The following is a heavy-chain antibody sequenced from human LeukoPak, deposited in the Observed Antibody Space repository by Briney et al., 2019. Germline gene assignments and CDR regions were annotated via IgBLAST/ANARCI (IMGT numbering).Heavy chain of an antibody. V-gene: IGHV5-51*01. CDR2: IYPADSDT. CDR3: ARRKGDGYNSPFDY. D-gene: IGHD5-24*01. CDR1: GYSFPNYW. Sequence: SGESLKISCKGSGYSFPNYWIGWVRQMPGQGLEWMGIIYPADSDTRYSPSFQGQVTISADKSINTAYLQWTSLKASDTAMYYCARRKGDGYNSPFDYWGQGTQVTVSS. J-gene: IGHJ4*02.